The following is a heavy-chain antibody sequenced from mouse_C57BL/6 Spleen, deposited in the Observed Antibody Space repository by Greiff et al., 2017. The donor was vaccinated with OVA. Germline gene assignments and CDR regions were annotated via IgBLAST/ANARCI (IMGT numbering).Heavy chain of an antibody. CDR1: GYTFTSSW. Sequence: VQLQQPGAELVKPGASVKLSCKASGYTFTSSWMQWVKQRPGQGLEWIGEIDPSDSYTTSNQNFKGKATLTVDTSSSTADMQRSSLTSEDSAVYYCARSGGNFDYWGQGTTLTVSS. CDR2: IDPSDSYT. J-gene: IGHJ2*01. CDR3: ARSGGNFDY. V-gene: IGHV1-50*01. D-gene: IGHD1-1*02.